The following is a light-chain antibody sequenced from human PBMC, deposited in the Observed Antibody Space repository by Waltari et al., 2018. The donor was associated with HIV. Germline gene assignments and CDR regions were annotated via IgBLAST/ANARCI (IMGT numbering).Light chain of an antibody. Sequence: EIVLTQSPATLSLSPGERATLSCRASQSISTFLAWYQQKPGQAPRLLIYDASNRATGTPARCSGGGSETDFTLTISSLEPEDFAVYYCQQRGHWPPITFGQGTRLEIK. J-gene: IGKJ5*01. CDR3: QQRGHWPPIT. CDR1: QSISTF. CDR2: DAS. V-gene: IGKV3-11*01.